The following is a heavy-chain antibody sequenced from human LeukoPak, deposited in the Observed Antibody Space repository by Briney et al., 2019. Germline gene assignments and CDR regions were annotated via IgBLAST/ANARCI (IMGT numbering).Heavy chain of an antibody. CDR2: INAGNGNT. D-gene: IGHD5-24*01. J-gene: IGHJ4*02. CDR3: TRGRWSATTASYYLDF. CDR1: EFTFTDYA. Sequence: ASVKVSCKASEFTFTDYAINWVRQAPGQRLEWMGWINAGNGNTRYSQRFQGRVTITRDTSASTAYMELSSLTSEDTAVYYCTRGRWSATTASYYLDFWGQGTLVTVSS. V-gene: IGHV1-3*01.